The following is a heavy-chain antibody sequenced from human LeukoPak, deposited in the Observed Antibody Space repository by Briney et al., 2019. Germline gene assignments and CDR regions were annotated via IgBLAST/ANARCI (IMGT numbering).Heavy chain of an antibody. J-gene: IGHJ6*02. CDR1: GFTFDDYA. CDR2: ISWNSGSI. Sequence: AGGSLRLSCAASGFTFDDYAMHWVRQAPGKGLEWVSGISWNSGSIGHADSVKGRFTISRDNAKNSLYLQMNSLRAEDTALYYCAAAGGYPNYYYGMDVWGQGTTVTVSS. V-gene: IGHV3-9*01. D-gene: IGHD6-13*01. CDR3: AAAGGYPNYYYGMDV.